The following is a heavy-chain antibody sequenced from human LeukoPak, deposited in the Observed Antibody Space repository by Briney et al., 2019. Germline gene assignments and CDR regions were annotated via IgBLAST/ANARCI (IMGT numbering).Heavy chain of an antibody. J-gene: IGHJ4*02. V-gene: IGHV3-30-3*01. CDR3: ARDSDICGWGPYYFDS. Sequence: GGSLRLSCAASGFTFSNYAMHWVRQAPGKGLEWMAVISFGGSNIYYADSVKGRFTISRDNSKSTLYLQIITLRAEDTAVYYCARDSDICGWGPYYFDSWGQGTLVTVSS. CDR1: GFTFSNYA. D-gene: IGHD6-19*01. CDR2: ISFGGSNI.